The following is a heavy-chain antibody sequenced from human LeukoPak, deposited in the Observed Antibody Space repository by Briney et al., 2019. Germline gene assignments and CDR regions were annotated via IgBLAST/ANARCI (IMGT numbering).Heavy chain of an antibody. D-gene: IGHD1-26*01. J-gene: IGHJ4*02. Sequence: GGSLRLSCAASGFTFSSYSMNWVRQAPGKGLEWVSSISSSSSYIYYADSVKGRFTISRDNAKNSLYLQMNSLRAEDTAVYYCARARYSGSYLFDYWGQGTLVTVSS. V-gene: IGHV3-21*01. CDR2: ISSSSSYI. CDR3: ARARYSGSYLFDY. CDR1: GFTFSSYS.